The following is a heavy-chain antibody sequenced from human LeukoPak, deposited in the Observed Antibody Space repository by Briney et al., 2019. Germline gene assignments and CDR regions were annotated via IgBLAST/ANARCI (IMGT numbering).Heavy chain of an antibody. CDR2: IKSKTDGGTT. V-gene: IGHV3-15*01. D-gene: IGHD1-26*01. J-gene: IGHJ4*02. CDR1: GFTFSNAW. CDR3: TRSYKAYYFDY. Sequence: GGSLRLSCAASGFTFSNAWMGWVRQAPGKGLEWVGRIKSKTDGGTTDYAAPVKGRFTISRDDSKNTLYLQMNSLKTEDSAVYYCTRSYKAYYFDYWGQGTLVTVSS.